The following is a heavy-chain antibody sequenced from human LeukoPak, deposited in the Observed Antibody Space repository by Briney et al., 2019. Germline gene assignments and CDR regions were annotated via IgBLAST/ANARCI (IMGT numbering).Heavy chain of an antibody. D-gene: IGHD3-10*01. CDR2: INHSGST. J-gene: IGHJ4*02. Sequence: SETLSLTCAVYGGSFSGYYWSWIRQPPGKGLEWIGEINHSGSTNYNPSLKSRVTISVDTSKNQFSLKLSSVTAADTAVYHCARGYGRALYWGQGTLVTVSS. CDR3: ARGYGRALY. V-gene: IGHV4-34*01. CDR1: GGSFSGYY.